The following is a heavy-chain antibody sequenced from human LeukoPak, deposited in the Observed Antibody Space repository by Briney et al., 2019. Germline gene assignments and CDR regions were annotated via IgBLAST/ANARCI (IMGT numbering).Heavy chain of an antibody. D-gene: IGHD3-22*01. J-gene: IGHJ4*02. V-gene: IGHV4-39*01. CDR3: GHDSSGYYSDY. Sequence: SETLSLTCTVSGGSISSISYYWGWIRQPPGKGLEWIGSIYYSGSTYYNPSLKSRVTISVDTSKNQFSLKLSSVTAADTAVYYCGHDSSGYYSDYWGEGTLVTVSS. CDR1: GGSISSISYY. CDR2: IYYSGST.